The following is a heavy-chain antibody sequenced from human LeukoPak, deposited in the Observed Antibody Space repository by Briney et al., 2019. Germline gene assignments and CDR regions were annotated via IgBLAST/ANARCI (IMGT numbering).Heavy chain of an antibody. CDR2: IWYDGSNK. D-gene: IGHD3-22*01. Sequence: GGSLRLSCAASGFTFSSYGMHWVRQAPGKGLEWVAVIWYDGSNKYYADSVKGRFTISRGNPKNTIYLQMNSLRAEDTAVYFCAKRGVVIRVILVGFHKEAYYFDSWGQGALVTVSS. CDR3: AKRGVVIRVILVGFHKEAYYFDS. V-gene: IGHV3-33*06. CDR1: GFTFSSYG. J-gene: IGHJ4*02.